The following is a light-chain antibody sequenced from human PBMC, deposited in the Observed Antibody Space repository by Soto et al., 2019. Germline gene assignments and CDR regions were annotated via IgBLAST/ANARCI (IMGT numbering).Light chain of an antibody. J-gene: IGKJ1*01. V-gene: IGKV3-15*01. Sequence: EVVMTQSPATLFVSPGERATLSCRASQSVNANLAWYQQKPGQAPRLLIHGASNRATGIPARFSGSGFGTEFILTISSLQSEDFAVYYCQQYNTWLWTFGQGTKVEI. CDR3: QQYNTWLWT. CDR2: GAS. CDR1: QSVNAN.